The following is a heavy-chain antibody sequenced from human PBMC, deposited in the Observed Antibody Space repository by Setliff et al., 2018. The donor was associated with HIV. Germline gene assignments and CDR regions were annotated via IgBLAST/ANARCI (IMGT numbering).Heavy chain of an antibody. Sequence: ASVKVSCKASGYNFTNYGIGWVRQVPGQGLEWVGRINPNSGGTNYAQKFQGRVTMTRDTSISTAYMELSRLRSDDTAVYYCARDSSSRDYYFDYWGQGTLVTVSS. CDR2: INPNSGGT. CDR1: GYNFTNYG. J-gene: IGHJ4*02. CDR3: ARDSSSRDYYFDY. V-gene: IGHV1-2*06. D-gene: IGHD6-6*01.